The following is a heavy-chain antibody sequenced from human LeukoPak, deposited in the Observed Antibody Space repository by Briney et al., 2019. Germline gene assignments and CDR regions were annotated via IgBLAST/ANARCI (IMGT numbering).Heavy chain of an antibody. CDR2: ISGSGGST. CDR3: AKVQVLRFLEWLPAPTDYYGMDV. D-gene: IGHD3-3*01. V-gene: IGHV3-23*01. Sequence: GRSLRLSCAASGFTFSSYAMSWVRQAPGKGLEWVSAISGSGGSTYYADSVKGRFTISRDNSKNTLYLQMNSLRAEDTAVYYCAKVQVLRFLEWLPAPTDYYGMDVWGQGTTVTVSS. J-gene: IGHJ6*02. CDR1: GFTFSSYA.